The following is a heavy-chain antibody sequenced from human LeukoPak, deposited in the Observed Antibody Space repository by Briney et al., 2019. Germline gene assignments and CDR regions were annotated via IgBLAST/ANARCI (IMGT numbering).Heavy chain of an antibody. CDR2: INHSGST. J-gene: IGHJ4*02. CDR3: ARGGTPYCSGGSCYSTWKFDY. D-gene: IGHD2-15*01. CDR1: GGSFSGYY. V-gene: IGHV4-34*01. Sequence: SGTLSLTCAVYGGSFSGYYWSWIRQPPGKGLEWIGEINHSGSTNYNPSLKSRVTISVDTSKNQFSLKLSSVTAADTAVYYCARGGTPYCSGGSCYSTWKFDYWGQGTLVTVSS.